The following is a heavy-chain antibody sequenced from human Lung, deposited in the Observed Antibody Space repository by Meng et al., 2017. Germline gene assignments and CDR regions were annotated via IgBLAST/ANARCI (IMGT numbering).Heavy chain of an antibody. CDR1: GFTFSSHT. CDR2: ISSSNSYI. J-gene: IGHJ4*02. V-gene: IGHV3-21*01. CDR3: ARDFSAAMRFDY. D-gene: IGHD6-25*01. Sequence: EVQLVESGGGLVKPGASLRLSCAASGFTFSSHTMNWVRQAPGKGLEWVSSISSSNSYIYYADSVKGRFTRSRDNAKNTLYLQMNSLRAEDTAVYYCARDFSAAMRFDYWGQGTLVTVSS.